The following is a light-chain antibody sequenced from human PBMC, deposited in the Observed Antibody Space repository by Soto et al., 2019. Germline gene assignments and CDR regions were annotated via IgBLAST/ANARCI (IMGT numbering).Light chain of an antibody. V-gene: IGKV1-5*01. CDR1: QSISTS. CDR2: DAS. J-gene: IGKJ1*01. Sequence: DIQMTQSPSTLSASIGDRVAITCRASQSISTSLAWYQQQPGKAPELLIYDASSLKSGVPSRFSGSGSGTEFTLTISDLQPGDFATYFCQQYNTYVFGQGTKVDIK. CDR3: QQYNTYV.